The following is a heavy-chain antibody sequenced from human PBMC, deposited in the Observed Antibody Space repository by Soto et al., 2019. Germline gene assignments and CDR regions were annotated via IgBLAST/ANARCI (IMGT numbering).Heavy chain of an antibody. V-gene: IGHV3-21*01. CDR2: ISSSSSYI. J-gene: IGHJ6*02. CDR1: GFTFSSYS. Sequence: EVQLVESGGGLVKPGGSLRLSCAASGFTFSSYSMNWVRQAPGKGLEWVSSISSSSSYIYYADSVKGRFTISRDNAKNSLYLQMNSLRAEDTAVYYCARDGYSSGWFYGMDVWGQGTTVTVSS. CDR3: ARDGYSSGWFYGMDV. D-gene: IGHD6-19*01.